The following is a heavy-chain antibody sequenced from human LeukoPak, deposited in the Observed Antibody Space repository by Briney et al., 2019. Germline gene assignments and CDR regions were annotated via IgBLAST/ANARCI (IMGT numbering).Heavy chain of an antibody. J-gene: IGHJ4*02. CDR3: ARERRTYYYDSSGYSTDY. CDR2: ISSSSSYI. V-gene: IGHV3-21*01. Sequence: PGGSLRLSCAASGFTFSSYSMNWVRQAPGKGLEWVSSISSSSSYIYYADSVKGRFTISRGNAKNSLYLQMNSLRAEDTAVYYCARERRTYYYDSSGYSTDYWGQGTLVTVSS. D-gene: IGHD3-22*01. CDR1: GFTFSSYS.